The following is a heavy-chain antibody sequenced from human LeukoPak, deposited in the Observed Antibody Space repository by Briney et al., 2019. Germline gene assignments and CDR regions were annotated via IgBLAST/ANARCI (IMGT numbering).Heavy chain of an antibody. CDR3: ARDRWHSGYYGKQLGY. J-gene: IGHJ4*02. CDR2: INPSGGST. Sequence: ASVKVSCKVSGYTLTELSMHWVRQAPGQGLEWMGIINPSGGSTSYAQKFQGRVTMTRDTSTSTVYMELSSLRSEDTAVYYCARDRWHSGYYGKQLGYWGQGTLVTVSS. V-gene: IGHV1-46*01. D-gene: IGHD3-22*01. CDR1: GYTLTELS.